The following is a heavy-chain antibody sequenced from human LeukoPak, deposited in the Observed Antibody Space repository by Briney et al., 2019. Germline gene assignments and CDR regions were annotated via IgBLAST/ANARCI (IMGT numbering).Heavy chain of an antibody. CDR3: ATLVYGGNSADDY. D-gene: IGHD4-23*01. Sequence: PSETLSLTCTVSGGSISSGGYYWSWIRQHPGKGLEWIGYIYYSGSTYYNPSLKSRVTISVDTSKTQFSLKLSSVTAADTAVYYWATLVYGGNSADDYWGQGTLVTVSS. V-gene: IGHV4-31*03. CDR1: GGSISSGGYY. J-gene: IGHJ4*02. CDR2: IYYSGST.